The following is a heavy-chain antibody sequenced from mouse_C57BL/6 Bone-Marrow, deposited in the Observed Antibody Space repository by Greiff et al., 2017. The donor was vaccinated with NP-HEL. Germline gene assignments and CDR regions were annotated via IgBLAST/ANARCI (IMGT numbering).Heavy chain of an antibody. J-gene: IGHJ4*01. V-gene: IGHV1-69*01. CDR3: ARNDYDGEGAMDY. CDR2: IDPSDSYT. D-gene: IGHD2-4*01. CDR1: GYTFTSYW. Sequence: VKLMESGAELVMPGASVKLSCKASGYTFTSYWMHWVKQRPGQGLEWIGEIDPSDSYTNYNQKFKGKSTLTVDKSSSTAYMQLSSLTSEDSAVYYCARNDYDGEGAMDYWGQGTSVTVSS.